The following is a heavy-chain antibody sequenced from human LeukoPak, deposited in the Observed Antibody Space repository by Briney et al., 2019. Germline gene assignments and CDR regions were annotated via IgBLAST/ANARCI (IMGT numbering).Heavy chain of an antibody. CDR2: IRSNGSNK. CDR1: GFTFSNYC. D-gene: IGHD2-8*01. CDR3: AKLRMTKDFDY. J-gene: IGHJ4*02. Sequence: QPGGALRLSCAASGFTFSNYCMSWVRQAPGKGLEWGAFIRSNGSNKYYADSVKGRFTISRDNSKNTLYLQMNSLRAEDTAVYYCAKLRMTKDFDYWGQGTLVTVSS. V-gene: IGHV3-30*02.